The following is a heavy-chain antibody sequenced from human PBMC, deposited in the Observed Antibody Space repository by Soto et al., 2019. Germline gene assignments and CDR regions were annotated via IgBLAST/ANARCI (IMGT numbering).Heavy chain of an antibody. CDR1: GYTFTSYG. V-gene: IGHV1-18*01. CDR3: ARGLIVVVPAAMYYYYYGMDV. CDR2: INACNGNT. Sequence: ASVKVSCKASGYTFTSYGISWVRQAPGQGLEWMGWINACNGNTKYSQKFQGRVTITRDTSASTAYMELSSLRSEDTAVYYCARGLIVVVPAAMYYYYYGMDVWGQGTTVTVSS. D-gene: IGHD2-2*01. J-gene: IGHJ6*02.